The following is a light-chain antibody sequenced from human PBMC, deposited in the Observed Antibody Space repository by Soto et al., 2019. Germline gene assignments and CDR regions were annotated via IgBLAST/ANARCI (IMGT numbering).Light chain of an antibody. V-gene: IGLV1-44*01. CDR1: SSNIGSNT. CDR3: PVWDDSLSGYV. Sequence: QSVLAQPPSASGTPGQRVTISCSGSSSNIGSNTVNWFQHLPGTAPKLLVYSNNQRPSGVRDRFSGSKSGTSASLDISGIQSEDDADYYCPVWDDSLSGYVFGTGTKVTV. J-gene: IGLJ1*01. CDR2: SNN.